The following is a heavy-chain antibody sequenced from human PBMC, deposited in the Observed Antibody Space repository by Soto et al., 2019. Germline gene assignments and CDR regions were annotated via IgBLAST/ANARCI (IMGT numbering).Heavy chain of an antibody. V-gene: IGHV1-69*13. CDR1: GGTFSSYA. CDR3: ARVYDILTALNYYYYGMDV. D-gene: IGHD3-9*01. J-gene: IGHJ6*02. Sequence: ASVKVSCKASGGTFSSYAISWVRQAPGQGLEWMGGIIPIFGTANYAQKFQGRVTITADESTSTAYMELSSLRSEDTAVYYCARVYDILTALNYYYYGMDVWGQGTTVTVSS. CDR2: IIPIFGTA.